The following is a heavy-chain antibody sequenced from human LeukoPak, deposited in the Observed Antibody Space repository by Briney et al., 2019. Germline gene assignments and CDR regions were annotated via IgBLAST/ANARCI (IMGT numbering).Heavy chain of an antibody. Sequence: GGSLRLSCAASGFTFSSYWMHWVCQAPGKGLEWVAFIRYDGSNKYYADSVKGRFTISRDNSKNTLYLQMNSLRAEDTAVYYCSRSELLQPTHWGQGTLVTVSS. V-gene: IGHV3-30*02. CDR3: SRSELLQPTH. D-gene: IGHD1-26*01. J-gene: IGHJ4*02. CDR2: IRYDGSNK. CDR1: GFTFSSYW.